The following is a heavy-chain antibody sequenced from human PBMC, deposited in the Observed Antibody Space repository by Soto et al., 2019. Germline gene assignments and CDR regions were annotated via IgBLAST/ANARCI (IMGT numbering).Heavy chain of an antibody. J-gene: IGHJ4*02. CDR3: AREDGVVGATSAFDY. Sequence: RLSCAASGFTLTTYTMNWVRQAPGMGLEWVSPINGRGNYKYYTDSVEGRFTISRDNAQNSLYLQMNSLRAEDTAVYYCAREDGVVGATSAFDYWGQGTLVTVSS. CDR2: INGRGNYK. CDR1: GFTLTTYT. D-gene: IGHD1-26*01. V-gene: IGHV3-21*01.